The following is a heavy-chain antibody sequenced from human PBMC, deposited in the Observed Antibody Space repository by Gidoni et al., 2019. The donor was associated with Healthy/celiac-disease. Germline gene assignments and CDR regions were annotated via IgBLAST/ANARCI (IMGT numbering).Heavy chain of an antibody. Sequence: EVQLVESGGGLVQPGGSLRLSCAASGFTFSSYEMNWVRHAPGKGLEWVSYISSSGSTIYYADSVKGRFTISRDNAKNSLYLQMNSLRAEDTAVYYCARDLLNGGVKYPFDYWGQGTLVTVSS. CDR1: GFTFSSYE. D-gene: IGHD2-2*02. J-gene: IGHJ4*02. CDR3: ARDLLNGGVKYPFDY. V-gene: IGHV3-48*03. CDR2: ISSSGSTI.